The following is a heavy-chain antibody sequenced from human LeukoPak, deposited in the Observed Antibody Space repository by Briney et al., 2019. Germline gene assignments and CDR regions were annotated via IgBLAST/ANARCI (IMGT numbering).Heavy chain of an antibody. Sequence: GGSLRLSCAASEFTYGMNWARQAPGKGLEWVASINHNGNVNYYVDSVKGRFTISRDNAKNTLYLQMNSLRAEDTAVYYCVPEEKYSSGWYYFDYWGQGTLVTVSS. J-gene: IGHJ4*02. V-gene: IGHV3-7*01. CDR1: EFTYG. CDR3: VPEEKYSSGWYYFDY. D-gene: IGHD6-19*01. CDR2: INHNGNVN.